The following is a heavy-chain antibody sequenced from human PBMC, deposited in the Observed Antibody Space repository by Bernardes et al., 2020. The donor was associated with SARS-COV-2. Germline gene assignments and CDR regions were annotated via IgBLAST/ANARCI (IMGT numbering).Heavy chain of an antibody. J-gene: IGHJ3*02. V-gene: IGHV3-23*01. CDR1: GFTFTTNA. CDR2: ISSSGSTT. D-gene: IGHD2-21*01. Sequence: GGSLRLSCAASGFTFTTNAMTWVRQAPGKGLDWVSTISSSGSTTYYASSVKGRFTISRDNSKNTVFLQMNILRAEDTAMYYCAGSAVSVVESTLFDDAFDIWGQGTMVTVSS. CDR3: AGSAVSVVESTLFDDAFDI.